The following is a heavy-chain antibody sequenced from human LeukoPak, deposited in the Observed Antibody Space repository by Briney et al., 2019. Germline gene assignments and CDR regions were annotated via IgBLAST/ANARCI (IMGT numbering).Heavy chain of an antibody. D-gene: IGHD5-18*01. V-gene: IGHV4-39*07. Sequence: PSETLSLTCTVSGDSISSSSFYWAWIRQPPGKGLEWIGIIYYSGSTYYNPSLKSRVTISIDRSKNHFSLNLSSVTAADTAVYYCARAYRGGHSYGYCDYWGQGTLVTVSS. CDR1: GDSISSSSFY. CDR2: IYYSGST. CDR3: ARAYRGGHSYGYCDY. J-gene: IGHJ4*02.